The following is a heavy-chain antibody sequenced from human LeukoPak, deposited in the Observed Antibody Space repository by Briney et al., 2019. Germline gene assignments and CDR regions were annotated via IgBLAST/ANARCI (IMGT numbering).Heavy chain of an antibody. CDR2: INHSGST. D-gene: IGHD2-8*01. J-gene: IGHJ5*02. V-gene: IGHV4-34*01. Sequence: SETLSLTCAVYGGSFSGYYWSWIRQPPGKGLEWIGEINHSGSTNYNPSLKSRVTISVDTSKNQFSLKLSSVTAADTAVYYCARVLSQMVYANRDWFDPWGQGTLVTVSS. CDR3: ARVLSQMVYANRDWFDP. CDR1: GGSFSGYY.